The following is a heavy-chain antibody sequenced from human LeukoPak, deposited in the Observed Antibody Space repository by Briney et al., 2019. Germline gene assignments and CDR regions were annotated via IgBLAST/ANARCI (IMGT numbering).Heavy chain of an antibody. CDR2: IYYSGST. CDR3: ATIYCSGGSCYPLWYYYYGMDV. D-gene: IGHD2-15*01. CDR1: GGSISSSSYY. J-gene: IGHJ6*02. Sequence: PSETLSLTCTVSGGSISSSSYYWGWIRQPPGKGLEWIGGIYYSGSTYYNPSLKSRVTISVDTSKNQFSLKLSSVTAADTAVYYCATIYCSGGSCYPLWYYYYGMDVWGQGTTVTVSS. V-gene: IGHV4-39*01.